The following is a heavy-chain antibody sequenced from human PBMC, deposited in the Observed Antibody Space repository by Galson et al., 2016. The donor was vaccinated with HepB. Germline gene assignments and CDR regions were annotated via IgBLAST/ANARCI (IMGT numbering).Heavy chain of an antibody. D-gene: IGHD4-23*01. CDR3: AKDRPPDYGGNYYYYYGMDV. V-gene: IGHV3-30*18. Sequence: LRLSCAASGFTFSSYGMHWVRQAPGKGLEWVAVISYDGSNKYYADSVKGRFTISRDNPKNTLYLQMDSLRAEDTAVYYCAKDRPPDYGGNYYYYYGMDVWGQGTTVTVSS. CDR2: ISYDGSNK. J-gene: IGHJ6*02. CDR1: GFTFSSYG.